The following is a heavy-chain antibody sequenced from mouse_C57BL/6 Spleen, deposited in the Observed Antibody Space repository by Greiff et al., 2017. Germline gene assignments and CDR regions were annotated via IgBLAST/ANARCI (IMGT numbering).Heavy chain of an antibody. Sequence: VQLQQPGAELVRPGTSVKLSCKASGYTFTSYWMHWVKQRPGQGLEWIGVIDPSDSYTNYNQKFKGKATLTVDTSSSTAYMQLSSLTSEDSAVYYCARREFYYSNYWYFDVWGTGTTVTVSS. J-gene: IGHJ1*03. CDR3: ARREFYYSNYWYFDV. V-gene: IGHV1-59*01. CDR1: GYTFTSYW. CDR2: IDPSDSYT. D-gene: IGHD2-5*01.